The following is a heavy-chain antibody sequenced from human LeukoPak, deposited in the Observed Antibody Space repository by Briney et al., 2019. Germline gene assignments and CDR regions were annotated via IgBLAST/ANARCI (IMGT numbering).Heavy chain of an antibody. D-gene: IGHD5-18*01. CDR3: AKDFSGLYNYGSRDNDY. CDR2: ISGSGGST. J-gene: IGHJ4*02. CDR1: GFTFSSYA. Sequence: PGGSLRPSCAASGFTFSSYAMSWVRQAPGKGLEWVSAISGSGGSTYYADSVKGRFTISRDNSRNTLYLQMNSLRAEDTAVYYCAKDFSGLYNYGSRDNDYWGQGTLVTVSS. V-gene: IGHV3-23*01.